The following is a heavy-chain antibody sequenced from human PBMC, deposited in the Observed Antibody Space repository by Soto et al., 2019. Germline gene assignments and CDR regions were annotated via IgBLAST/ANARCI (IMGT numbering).Heavy chain of an antibody. CDR1: GYTFTSYG. CDR2: ISAYNGNT. V-gene: IGHV1-18*01. J-gene: IGHJ3*02. CDR3: ARVVVAATPGSSDAFDI. Sequence: ASVKVSCKASGYTFTSYGISWVRPAPGQGLEWMGWISAYNGNTNYAQKLQGRVTMTTDTSTSTAYMELRSLRSDDTAVYYCARVVVAATPGSSDAFDIRGQGTMVTVSS. D-gene: IGHD2-15*01.